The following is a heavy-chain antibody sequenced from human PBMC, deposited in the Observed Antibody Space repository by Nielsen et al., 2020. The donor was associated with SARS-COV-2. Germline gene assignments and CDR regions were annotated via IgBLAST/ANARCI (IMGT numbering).Heavy chain of an antibody. V-gene: IGHV3-23*01. CDR3: ARGPEPPYCSSTSCYDGFHL. J-gene: IGHJ3*01. CDR2: VSGTGYDT. Sequence: GGSLRLSCATSGFTFSAYAMNWVRQAPGKGLEWVSAVSGTGYDTYYADSVRGRFTISRDNSKNKLYLQMSSLRAGDTALYYCARGPEPPYCSSTSCYDGFHLWGQGTMVTVSS. D-gene: IGHD2-2*01. CDR1: GFTFSAYA.